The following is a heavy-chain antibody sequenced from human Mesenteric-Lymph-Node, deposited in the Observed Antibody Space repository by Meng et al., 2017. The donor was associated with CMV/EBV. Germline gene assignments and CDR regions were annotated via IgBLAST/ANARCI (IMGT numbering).Heavy chain of an antibody. CDR1: GFIFSNYG. CDR2: IRHGGSNK. Sequence: GGSLRLSCAASGFIFSNYGMHWVRQAPGKGLEWVAFIRHGGSNKNYVDSVKGRFTISRDNSNNTLYLQMNSLRAEDTAMYYCAKGRQRHYFDYWGQGTRVTVSS. V-gene: IGHV3-30*02. J-gene: IGHJ4*02. CDR3: AKGRQRHYFDY.